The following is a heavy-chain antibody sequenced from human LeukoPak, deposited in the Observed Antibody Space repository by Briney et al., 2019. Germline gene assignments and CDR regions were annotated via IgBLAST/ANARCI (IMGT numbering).Heavy chain of an antibody. J-gene: IGHJ4*02. CDR2: IYYSGST. CDR3: ARDTYYYGSGSLRAHYYSDY. CDR1: GGSISSGGYY. V-gene: IGHV4-31*03. Sequence: SQTLSLTCTVSGGSISSGGYYWSWIRQHPGKGLEWIGYIYYSGSTYYNPSLKSRVTISVDTSKNQFSLKLSSVTAADTAVYYCARDTYYYGSGSLRAHYYSDYWGQGTLVTVSS. D-gene: IGHD3-10*01.